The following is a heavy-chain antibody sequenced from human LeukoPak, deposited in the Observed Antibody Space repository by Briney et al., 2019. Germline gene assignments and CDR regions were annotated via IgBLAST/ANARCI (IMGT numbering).Heavy chain of an antibody. CDR1: GFTFSNYA. Sequence: GGSLRLSCAASGFTFSNYAMSWARQPPGKGLQWVSAISGSGGSTYYADSVERRFTISRDNSKKTLYLQMNSLRTEDTAVYYCTTVPPLYDDSSGFLFDYWGQGTLVTVSS. D-gene: IGHD3-22*01. J-gene: IGHJ4*02. CDR2: ISGSGGST. V-gene: IGHV3-23*01. CDR3: TTVPPLYDDSSGFLFDY.